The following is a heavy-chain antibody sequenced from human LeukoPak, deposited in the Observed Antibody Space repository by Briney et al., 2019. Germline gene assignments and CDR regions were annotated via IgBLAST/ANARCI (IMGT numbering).Heavy chain of an antibody. CDR2: IYYNGTT. V-gene: IGHV4-59*08. Sequence: SETLSLTCTVSGGSISTYYWSWIRQPPEKGLEWIGYIYYNGTTNYNPSLKSRVTISVDTSRNQFSLKLNSVTAADTAVYYCARQCCPAVAGTFFDYWGQGTPVTVSS. D-gene: IGHD6-19*01. J-gene: IGHJ4*02. CDR3: ARQCCPAVAGTFFDY. CDR1: GGSISTYY.